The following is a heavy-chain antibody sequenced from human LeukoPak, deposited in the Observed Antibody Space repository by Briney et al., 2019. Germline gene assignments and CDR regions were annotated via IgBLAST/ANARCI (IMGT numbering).Heavy chain of an antibody. CDR2: IWYDGSIK. Sequence: PGRSLRLSCAASGFTFSSYGMHWVRQAPGKGLEWVAVIWYDGSIKYYADSVKGRFTISRDNPKNTLYVQMNSLRAEDTAVYYCAKHKENYGDSCLDAYWGQGTLVTVSS. D-gene: IGHD4-17*01. V-gene: IGHV3-33*06. J-gene: IGHJ4*02. CDR3: AKHKENYGDSCLDAY. CDR1: GFTFSSYG.